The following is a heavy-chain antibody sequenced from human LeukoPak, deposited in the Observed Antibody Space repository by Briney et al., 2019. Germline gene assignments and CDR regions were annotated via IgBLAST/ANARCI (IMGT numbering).Heavy chain of an antibody. J-gene: IGHJ4*02. Sequence: GGSLRLSCAASGFTFSSYAMSRVRQALGKGLEWVSAISGSGGSTYYADSVKGRFTISRDNSKNTLYLQMNSLRAEDTAVYYCVRGALYMYYFDYWGQGTLVTVSS. CDR1: GFTFSSYA. CDR3: VRGALYMYYFDY. CDR2: ISGSGGST. D-gene: IGHD3-10*01. V-gene: IGHV3-23*01.